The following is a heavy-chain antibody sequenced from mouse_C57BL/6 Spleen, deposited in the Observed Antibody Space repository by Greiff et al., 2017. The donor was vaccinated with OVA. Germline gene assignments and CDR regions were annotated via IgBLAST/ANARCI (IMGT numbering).Heavy chain of an antibody. CDR1: GYAFSSYW. CDR2: IYPGDGDT. CDR3: ARWSANLAY. Sequence: VQVVESGAELVKPGASVKISCKASGYAFSSYWMNWVKQRPGKGLEWIGQIYPGDGDTNYDGKFKGKATLTADKSSSTAYMQLSSLTSEDSAVYFCARWSANLAYWGQGTLVTVSA. J-gene: IGHJ3*01. V-gene: IGHV1-80*01. D-gene: IGHD4-1*01.